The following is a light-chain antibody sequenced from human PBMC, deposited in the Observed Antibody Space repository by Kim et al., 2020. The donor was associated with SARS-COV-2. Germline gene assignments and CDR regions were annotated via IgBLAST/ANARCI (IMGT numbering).Light chain of an antibody. CDR2: GKN. CDR1: STKSYN. CDR3: NSRDSSGNHHYV. V-gene: IGLV3-19*01. Sequence: LGQTSRITSKGDSTKSYNASWYQQKPGLAPVLVIYGKNNRPSGIPDRFSGSSSGNTASLTITGAQAEDEADYYCNSRDSSGNHHYVFGTGTKVTVL. J-gene: IGLJ1*01.